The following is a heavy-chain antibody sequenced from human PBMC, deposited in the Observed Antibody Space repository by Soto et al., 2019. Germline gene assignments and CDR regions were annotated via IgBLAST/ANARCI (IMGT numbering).Heavy chain of an antibody. D-gene: IGHD6-6*01. CDR1: RWSISSHY. Sequence: SEKLSHNWHGSRWSISSHYWILLRPPPGKGLEWIGYIFHSGSTTYNPSLKSRVTISVDTSKNQFSLKLSSVTAADTAVYYCARGRAARPFYYYYGMDVWGQGTTV. J-gene: IGHJ6*02. CDR2: IFHSGST. V-gene: IGHV4-59*11. CDR3: ARGRAARPFYYYYGMDV.